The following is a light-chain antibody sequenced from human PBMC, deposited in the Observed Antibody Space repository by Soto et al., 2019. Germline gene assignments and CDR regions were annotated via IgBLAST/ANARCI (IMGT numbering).Light chain of an antibody. Sequence: EIVMTQSPATLSVSPGERATLSCRASQSVRSNLAWYQQKPGQAPRLLIYGASSRATGIPDRFSGSGSGTDFTLTISRLEPEDSAVYYCQQSGRPFGQGTKVDIK. CDR3: QQSGRP. CDR2: GAS. J-gene: IGKJ1*01. V-gene: IGKV3-20*01. CDR1: QSVRSN.